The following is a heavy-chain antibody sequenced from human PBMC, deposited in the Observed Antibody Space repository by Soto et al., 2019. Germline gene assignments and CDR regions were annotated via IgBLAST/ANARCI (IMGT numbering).Heavy chain of an antibody. V-gene: IGHV4-31*03. D-gene: IGHD3-22*01. CDR3: ARRIADDSSGYYYKYFDY. CDR2: IYYSGST. CDR1: GGSISSGGYY. Sequence: SETLSLTCTVSGGSISSGGYYWSWIRQHPGKGLEWIGYIYYSGSTYYNPSLKSRVTISVDTSKNQFSLKLSSVTAADTAVFYCARRIADDSSGYYYKYFDYWGQGTLVTVSS. J-gene: IGHJ4*02.